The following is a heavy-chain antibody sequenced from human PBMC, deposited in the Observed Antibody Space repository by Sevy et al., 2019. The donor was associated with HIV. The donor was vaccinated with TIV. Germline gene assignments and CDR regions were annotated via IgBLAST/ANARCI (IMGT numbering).Heavy chain of an antibody. CDR3: ARDLSPPYGSGTCIGY. D-gene: IGHD3-10*01. CDR2: ISSSSSYI. CDR1: GFTFSSYS. J-gene: IGHJ4*02. Sequence: GGSLRLSCAASGFTFSSYSMNWVRQAPGKGLEWVSSISSSSSYIYYADSVKGRFTISRDNAKNPLYLQMNSLRAEDTALYYCARDLSPPYGSGTCIGYWGQGTLVTVSS. V-gene: IGHV3-21*01.